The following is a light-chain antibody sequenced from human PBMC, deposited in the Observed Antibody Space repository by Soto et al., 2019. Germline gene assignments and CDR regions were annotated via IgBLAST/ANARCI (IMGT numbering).Light chain of an antibody. J-gene: IGKJ1*01. CDR3: QQYEISPRT. CDR2: GAS. CDR1: QSVSSSF. V-gene: IGKV3-20*01. Sequence: EIVLTQSPGTLSLSPGERATLSCRASQSVSSSFLAWYQQKPGQAPRLLIYGASSRATGIPDRFSGSGSGTDFTLTISRLEPEDFAVYYCQQYEISPRTFGQGTKVEIK.